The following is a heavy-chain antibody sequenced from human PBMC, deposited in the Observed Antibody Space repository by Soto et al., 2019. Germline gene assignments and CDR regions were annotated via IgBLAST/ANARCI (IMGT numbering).Heavy chain of an antibody. CDR1: GFTFSNYA. CDR3: AKDQSMSTYCSNGVCYNNLND. Sequence: SLRLSCAASGFTFSNYAINWVRHAPGKGLEWVSVISGSGGTTNYAESVKGRFTISRDNSKNTLYLQMNSLRAEDTAVYYCAKDQSMSTYCSNGVCYNNLNDWGQGTLVTVSS. J-gene: IGHJ4*02. CDR2: ISGSGGTT. D-gene: IGHD2-8*01. V-gene: IGHV3-23*01.